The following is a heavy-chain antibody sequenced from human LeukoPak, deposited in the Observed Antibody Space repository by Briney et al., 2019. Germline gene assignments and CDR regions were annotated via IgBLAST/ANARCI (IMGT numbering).Heavy chain of an antibody. CDR2: IYYSGST. CDR1: GGSISSNY. CDR3: ARASDYSNYKNYFDY. V-gene: IGHV4-59*01. D-gene: IGHD4-11*01. Sequence: PSETLSLTCTVSGGSISSNYWGWIRQPPGKGLEWIGYIYYSGSTNYNPSLKSRVTISVDTSKNQFSLKLSSVTAADTAVYYCARASDYSNYKNYFDYWGQGTLVTVSS. J-gene: IGHJ4*02.